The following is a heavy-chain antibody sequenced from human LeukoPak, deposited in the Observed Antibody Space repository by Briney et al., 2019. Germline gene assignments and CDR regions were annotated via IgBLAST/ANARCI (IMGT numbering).Heavy chain of an antibody. CDR1: GGSISSYY. D-gene: IGHD3-10*01. CDR3: ARDLASYGSGSYGY. CDR2: IYYSGST. Sequence: SETLSLTCTVSGGSISSYYWSWIRQPPGKGLEWIGYIYYSGSTNYNPSLKSRVTISVDTSKNQFSLKLSSVTAADTAVYYCARDLASYGSGSYGYWGQGTLVTVSS. V-gene: IGHV4-59*01. J-gene: IGHJ4*02.